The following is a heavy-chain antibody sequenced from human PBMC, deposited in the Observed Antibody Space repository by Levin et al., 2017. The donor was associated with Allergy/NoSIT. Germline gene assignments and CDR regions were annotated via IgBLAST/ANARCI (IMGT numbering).Heavy chain of an antibody. D-gene: IGHD3-3*01. CDR3: ARDPLGVDLRGLGWLDP. J-gene: IGHJ5*02. V-gene: IGHV4-4*02. Sequence: SETLSLTCAVSGGSISSDNWWSWVRQPPGKGLEWIGEIYHSGSTNYNPSLKSRVTISVDKSKNQFSLKLSSVTAADTAVYYCARDPLGVDLRGLGWLDPWGQGTLVTVSS. CDR1: GGSISSDNW. CDR2: IYHSGST.